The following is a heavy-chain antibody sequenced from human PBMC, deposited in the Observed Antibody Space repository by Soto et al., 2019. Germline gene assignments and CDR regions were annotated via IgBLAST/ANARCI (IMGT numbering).Heavy chain of an antibody. D-gene: IGHD3-3*01. J-gene: IGHJ6*02. CDR1: GGSIRSSRYY. CDR3: ARPPQYYDFWSGYWDV. V-gene: IGHV4-39*01. Sequence: SSTRSLTFTVSGGSIRSSRYYCDWIRQAPGKGLEWIGSICSSVSTYYSPSLKSRVTISVDTSKNQFSLKLSSVTAADTAVYYCARPPQYYDFWSGYWDVWGQGTTVT. CDR2: ICSSVST.